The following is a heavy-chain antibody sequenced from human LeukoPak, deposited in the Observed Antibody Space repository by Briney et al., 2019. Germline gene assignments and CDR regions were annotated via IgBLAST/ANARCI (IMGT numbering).Heavy chain of an antibody. D-gene: IGHD1-26*01. J-gene: IGHJ3*02. Sequence: SETLSLTCTVSGGSISSYYWSWIRQPPGKGLEWIGYIYYSGSTNYNPSLKSRATISVDTSKNQFSLKLSSVTAADTAVYYCARGRELRGAFDIWGQGTMVTVSS. V-gene: IGHV4-59*01. CDR1: GGSISSYY. CDR3: ARGRELRGAFDI. CDR2: IYYSGST.